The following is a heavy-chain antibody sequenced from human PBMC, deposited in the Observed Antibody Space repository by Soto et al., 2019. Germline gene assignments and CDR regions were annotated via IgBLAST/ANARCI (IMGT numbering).Heavy chain of an antibody. Sequence: QVQLVQSGAEVKKPGASVKVSCKASGYTFTSYAMHWVRQAPGQRLEWMGWINAGNGNTKYSQKCQGRVTITRDTFASTAYMELRSLISEDTAVYYCARGYGRYSSGWYTCFDPWGQGTLVTVSS. D-gene: IGHD6-19*01. CDR2: INAGNGNT. CDR3: ARGYGRYSSGWYTCFDP. CDR1: GYTFTSYA. J-gene: IGHJ5*02. V-gene: IGHV1-3*01.